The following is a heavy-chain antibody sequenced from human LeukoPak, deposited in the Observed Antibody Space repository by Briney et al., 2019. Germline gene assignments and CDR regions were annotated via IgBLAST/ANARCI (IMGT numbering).Heavy chain of an antibody. CDR2: ISYDGGNK. D-gene: IGHD2-2*02. J-gene: IGHJ4*02. V-gene: IGHV3-30*18. CDR1: GFTFSSYG. Sequence: GGSLRLSCAASGFTFSSYGLHWVRQAPGKGLEWVAVISYDGGNKYYADSVKGRFTISRDNSKNTLYLQMNSLGAEDTAVYYCAKDTYRYCGSTSCYRTLRDWGQGTLVTVSS. CDR3: AKDTYRYCGSTSCYRTLRD.